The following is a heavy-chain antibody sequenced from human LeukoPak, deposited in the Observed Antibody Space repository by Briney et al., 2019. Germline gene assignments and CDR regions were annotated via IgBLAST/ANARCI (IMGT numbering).Heavy chain of an antibody. CDR3: TIFTYGGIDY. V-gene: IGHV3-15*01. CDR1: GFTFSNAW. D-gene: IGHD4/OR15-4a*01. CDR2: IKSKTDGQTT. Sequence: PGDSLRLSCAASGFTFSNAWMSWVRQAPGKGLEWVGRIKSKTDGQTTDYAAPVKGRFTISRDDSKNTLSLQMNGLKTEDTAVYYCTIFTYGGIDYWGQGTLVTVSS. J-gene: IGHJ4*02.